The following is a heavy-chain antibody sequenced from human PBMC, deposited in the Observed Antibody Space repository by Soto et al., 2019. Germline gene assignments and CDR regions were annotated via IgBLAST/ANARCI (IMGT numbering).Heavy chain of an antibody. CDR3: ARDRSTDFGLDV. Sequence: EVQLLESGGDLVQPGGSLRLSCVASGFTFSDYVXSWVRQVPGKGLEWVSSISDGGERTDYRDSVRGRFTISRDNARFTLHLQMNSLRVDDTAIYFCARDRSTDFGLDVWGQGTTVTVSS. J-gene: IGHJ6*02. CDR1: GFTFSDYV. D-gene: IGHD3-3*01. CDR2: ISDGGERT. V-gene: IGHV3-23*01.